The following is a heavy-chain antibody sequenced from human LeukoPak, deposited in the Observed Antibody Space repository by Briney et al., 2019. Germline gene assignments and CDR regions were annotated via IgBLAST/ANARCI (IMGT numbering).Heavy chain of an antibody. V-gene: IGHV3-7*01. D-gene: IGHD6-25*01. J-gene: IGHJ4*02. CDR1: GFTFSSYW. Sequence: GGSLRLSCAASGFTFSSYWMSWVRQAPGKGLEWVANIKQDGSEKYYVDSVKGRFTISRDNAKNSLYLQMNSLRAEDTAVYYCARDRHPVSSGWEFDYWGQGTLVTVSS. CDR3: ARDRHPVSSGWEFDY. CDR2: IKQDGSEK.